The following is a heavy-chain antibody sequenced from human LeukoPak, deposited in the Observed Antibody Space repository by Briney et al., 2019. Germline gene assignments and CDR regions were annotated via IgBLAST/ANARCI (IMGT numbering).Heavy chain of an antibody. CDR2: IYPDDSDT. CDR1: GYDFSNYR. Sequence: GESLRISSKGFGYDFSNYRIGWLRQMPGQGLEWMGIIYPDDSDTRYSPSFEGQVTVSAAKSISTAYLQWSSLKTSDTAMYYCARRSSIGSPLFDYWGQGTLVTVSS. J-gene: IGHJ4*02. CDR3: ARRSSIGSPLFDY. D-gene: IGHD5/OR15-5a*01. V-gene: IGHV5-51*01.